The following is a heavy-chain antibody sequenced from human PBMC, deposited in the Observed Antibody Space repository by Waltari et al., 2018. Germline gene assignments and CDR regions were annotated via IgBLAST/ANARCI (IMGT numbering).Heavy chain of an antibody. D-gene: IGHD3-22*01. V-gene: IGHV4-34*01. J-gene: IGHJ6*03. CDR2: INHSGST. CDR1: GGSFSGYY. CDR3: ARGPDSSGYYGDSPGYYYYMDV. Sequence: QVQLQQWGAGLLKPSETLSLTCAVYGGSFSGYYWSWIRQPPGKGLEWIGEINHSGSTNYNPSLKSRVTISVDTSKNQFSLKLSSVTAADTAVYYCARGPDSSGYYGDSPGYYYYMDVWGKGTTVTVSS.